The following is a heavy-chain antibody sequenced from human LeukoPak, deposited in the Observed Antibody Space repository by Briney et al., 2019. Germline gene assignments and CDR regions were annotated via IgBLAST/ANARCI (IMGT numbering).Heavy chain of an antibody. CDR1: GGSFSGYY. CDR2: IYYSGST. CDR3: ARVGHHGSGTIYYYYYMDV. J-gene: IGHJ6*03. Sequence: PSETLSLTCAVYGGSFSGYYWSWIRQPPGKGLEWIGYIYYSGSTNYNPSLKSRVTISVDTSKNQFSLKLSSVTAADTAVYYCARVGHHGSGTIYYYYYMDVWGKGTTVTISS. V-gene: IGHV4-59*01. D-gene: IGHD3-10*01.